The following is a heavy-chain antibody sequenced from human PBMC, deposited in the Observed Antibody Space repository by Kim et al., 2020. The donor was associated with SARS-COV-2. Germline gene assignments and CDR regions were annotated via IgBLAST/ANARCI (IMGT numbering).Heavy chain of an antibody. CDR3: ARGIAVAGFDY. Sequence: SETLSLTCTVSGGSISSYYWSWIRQPPGKGLEWIGYIYYSGSTNYNPSLKSRVTISVDTSKNQFSLKLSSVTAADTAVYYCARGIAVAGFDYWGQGTLVTVSS. CDR2: IYYSGST. CDR1: GGSISSYY. J-gene: IGHJ4*02. D-gene: IGHD6-19*01. V-gene: IGHV4-59*13.